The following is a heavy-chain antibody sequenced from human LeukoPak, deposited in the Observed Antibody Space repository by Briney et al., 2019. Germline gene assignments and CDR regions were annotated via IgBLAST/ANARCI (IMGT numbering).Heavy chain of an antibody. CDR2: IKLDGSEK. Sequence: PGGSLRLSCVGSGFTFSRYWLNWVRQAPGKGLEWVANIKLDGSEKNYVDSVKGRFTISRDNTKNSLYLQMNSLRAEDTAVYYCARAGYEGVWGQGTLVTVSS. D-gene: IGHD3-10*01. V-gene: IGHV3-7*01. J-gene: IGHJ4*02. CDR1: GFTFSRYW. CDR3: ARAGYEGV.